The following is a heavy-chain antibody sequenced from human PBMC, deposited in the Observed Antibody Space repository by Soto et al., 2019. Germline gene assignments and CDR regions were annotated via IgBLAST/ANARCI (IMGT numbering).Heavy chain of an antibody. V-gene: IGHV1-69*12. CDR3: ARGRTYCSGGSCYSIDP. CDR2: IIPIFGTA. D-gene: IGHD2-15*01. Sequence: QVQLVQSGAEVKKPGSSVKVSCKASGGTFSNYAISWVRQAPGQGLEWMGGIIPIFGTANYAQKFQGRVTITADESTSTAYMELSSLRSEDTAVYYCARGRTYCSGGSCYSIDPWGQGTLVTVSS. J-gene: IGHJ5*02. CDR1: GGTFSNYA.